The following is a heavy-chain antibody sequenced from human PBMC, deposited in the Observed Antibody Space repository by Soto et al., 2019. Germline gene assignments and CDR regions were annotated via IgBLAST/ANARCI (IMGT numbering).Heavy chain of an antibody. CDR2: ISYDGSNK. V-gene: IGHV3-30*18. D-gene: IGHD3-3*01. Sequence: GGSLRLSCAASGFTFSSYGMHWVRQAPGKGLEWVAVISYDGSNKYYADSVKGRFTISRDNSKNTLYLQMNSLRAEDTAVYYCAKDRRGGFLEWLFGYYFDYWGQGTLVTVSS. J-gene: IGHJ4*02. CDR3: AKDRRGGFLEWLFGYYFDY. CDR1: GFTFSSYG.